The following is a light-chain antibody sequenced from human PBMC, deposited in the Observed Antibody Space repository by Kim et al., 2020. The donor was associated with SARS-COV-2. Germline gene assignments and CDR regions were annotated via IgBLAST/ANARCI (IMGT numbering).Light chain of an antibody. CDR1: QGVGSN. CDR2: GAF. CDR3: QQYNNGPYT. Sequence: EIVMTQSPATLSVYPGERATLSCRASQGVGSNLAWYQQKPGQAPRLLIYGAFTRATDIPARFSGDWSGTGFTLTISSLQSEDFAVYYCQQYNNGPYTFGPGTKLEI. J-gene: IGKJ2*01. V-gene: IGKV3-15*01.